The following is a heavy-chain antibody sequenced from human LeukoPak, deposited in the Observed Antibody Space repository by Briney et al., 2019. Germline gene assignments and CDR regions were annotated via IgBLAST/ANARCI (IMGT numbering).Heavy chain of an antibody. Sequence: SETLSLTCTVSGGSISSDYWSWIRQRAGRGLEWIGRIYISGSTNYNPSLKSRVTMSVDTSKNQLSLKLSSVTAADTAVYYCARDLAAARMRQNWCDPWGQETLVTVSS. CDR3: ARDLAAARMRQNWCDP. V-gene: IGHV4-4*07. J-gene: IGHJ5*02. D-gene: IGHD6-13*01. CDR2: IYISGST. CDR1: GGSISSDY.